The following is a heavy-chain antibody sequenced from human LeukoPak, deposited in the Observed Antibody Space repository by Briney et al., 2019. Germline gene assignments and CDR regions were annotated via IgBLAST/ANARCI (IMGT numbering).Heavy chain of an antibody. CDR3: ARVSPLWFGVSLWDY. D-gene: IGHD3-10*01. CDR2: ISAYNGNT. Sequence: GASVKVSCKASGYTFTSYGISWVRQAPGQGLEWMGWISAYNGNTNYAQKLQGRVTMTTDTSTSTAYMELRSLRSDDTAVYYCARVSPLWFGVSLWDYWGQGTLVTVSS. J-gene: IGHJ4*02. V-gene: IGHV1-18*01. CDR1: GYTFTSYG.